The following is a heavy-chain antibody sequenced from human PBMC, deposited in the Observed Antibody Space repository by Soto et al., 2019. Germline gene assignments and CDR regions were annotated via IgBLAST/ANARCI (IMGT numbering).Heavy chain of an antibody. V-gene: IGHV3-30*03. Sequence: PVGSLRLSCAFSVFTFSNYGMHWVRHSPGKGLEWVAVISYDGSNKYYADSVKGRFTISRDNSKNTLYLQMNSLRAEDTAVYYCASRVPHGSYADPYFKHWGQGTLVIVS. J-gene: IGHJ1*01. CDR3: ASRVPHGSYADPYFKH. CDR2: ISYDGSNK. D-gene: IGHD1-26*01. CDR1: VFTFSNYG.